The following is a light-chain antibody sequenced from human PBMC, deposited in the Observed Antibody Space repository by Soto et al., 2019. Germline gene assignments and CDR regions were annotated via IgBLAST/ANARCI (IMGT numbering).Light chain of an antibody. Sequence: QTVVTQEPSLTVSPGGTVTLTCALTTGAVTSDYYPNWFQRKPGQALRTLIYRTNNKHSWTPARFSGSLLGGKAALTLSGVQPEDEADYYSVLLFSGEWVFGGGTKLTVL. V-gene: IGLV7-43*01. CDR2: RTN. CDR1: TGAVTSDYY. CDR3: VLLFSGEWV. J-gene: IGLJ3*02.